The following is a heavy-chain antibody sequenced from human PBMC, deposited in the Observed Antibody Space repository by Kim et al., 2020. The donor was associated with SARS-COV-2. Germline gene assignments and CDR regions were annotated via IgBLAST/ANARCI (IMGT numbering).Heavy chain of an antibody. CDR2: INHSGST. Sequence: SETLSLTCAVYGGSFSGYYWSWIRQPPGKGLEWIGEINHSGSTNYNPSLKSRVTISVDTSKNQFSLKLSSVTAADTAVYYCARGALSLGSGSDFDYWGQGTLVTVSS. V-gene: IGHV4-34*01. CDR1: GGSFSGYY. CDR3: ARGALSLGSGSDFDY. J-gene: IGHJ4*02. D-gene: IGHD3-10*01.